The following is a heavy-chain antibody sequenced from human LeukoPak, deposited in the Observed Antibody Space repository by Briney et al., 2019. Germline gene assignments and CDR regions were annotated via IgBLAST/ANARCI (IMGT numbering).Heavy chain of an antibody. V-gene: IGHV3-30*02. J-gene: IGHJ6*04. CDR3: AELGITMIGGV. CDR2: IRLDGSNK. CDR1: GFTFSTYG. D-gene: IGHD3-10*02. Sequence: GGSLRLSCAASGFTFSTYGMHWVRQAPGKGLEWVAFIRLDGSNKYYADSVKGRFTISRDNSKNTLYLQMNSLRAEDTAVYYCAELGITMIGGVWGKGTTVTISS.